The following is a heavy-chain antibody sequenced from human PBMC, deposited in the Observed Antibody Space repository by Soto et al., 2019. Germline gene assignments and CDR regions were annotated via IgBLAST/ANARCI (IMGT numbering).Heavy chain of an antibody. CDR2: IDPSDSDT. D-gene: IGHD3-3*02. J-gene: IGHJ4*02. V-gene: IGHV5-51*01. CDR3: ARGGWFSISSLMCYFAY. Sequence: VVLLKVCRRTAGDRSTGFGIAWMRRVTGKGLEWMGRIDPSDSDTRYSPSFQGQVTISADKSITTAYLQWSSLKASDTAMYYCARGGWFSISSLMCYFAYWGQGALVTVSS. CDR1: GDRSTGFG.